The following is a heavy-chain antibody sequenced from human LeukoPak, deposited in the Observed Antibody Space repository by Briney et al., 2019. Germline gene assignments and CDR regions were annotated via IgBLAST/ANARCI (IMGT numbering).Heavy chain of an antibody. CDR2: ISSSSSYI. CDR1: GFTFSSYS. Sequence: PGGSLRLSCAASGFTFSSYSMNWVRQAPGKGLEWVSSISSSSSYIYYAGSVKGRFTISRDNAKNSLYLQMNSLRAEDTAVYYCAREYKGYGERTYYYGMDVWGQGTTVTVSS. CDR3: AREYKGYGERTYYYGMDV. J-gene: IGHJ6*02. V-gene: IGHV3-21*01. D-gene: IGHD4-17*01.